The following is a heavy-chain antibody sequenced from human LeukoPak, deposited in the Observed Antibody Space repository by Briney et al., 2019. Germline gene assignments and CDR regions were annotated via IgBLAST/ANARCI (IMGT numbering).Heavy chain of an antibody. V-gene: IGHV3-30*02. Sequence: GGSLRLSCAASGFTFSSYGMHWVRQAPGKGLEWVAFIRYDGSNKYYADSVKGRFTISRDNSKNTLYLQMNSLRAEDTAVYYRAKDADLGGYCSGGSCYYFDYWGQGTLVTVSS. CDR3: AKDADLGGYCSGGSCYYFDY. CDR1: GFTFSSYG. J-gene: IGHJ4*02. D-gene: IGHD2-15*01. CDR2: IRYDGSNK.